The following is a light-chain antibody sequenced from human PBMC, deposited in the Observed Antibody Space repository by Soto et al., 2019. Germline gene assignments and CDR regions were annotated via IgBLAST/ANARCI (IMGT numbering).Light chain of an antibody. J-gene: IGKJ1*01. CDR2: GAS. V-gene: IGKV3-20*01. Sequence: EIVLTQSPGTLSLSPGERATLSCRASQSVSSSYLAWYQQKPGQAPRLLIYGASSRATGIPDRFSGSGSGTDFTLTISRLEPEDFAVYYCRQYGSSPWTFGQGTEVAIK. CDR3: RQYGSSPWT. CDR1: QSVSSSY.